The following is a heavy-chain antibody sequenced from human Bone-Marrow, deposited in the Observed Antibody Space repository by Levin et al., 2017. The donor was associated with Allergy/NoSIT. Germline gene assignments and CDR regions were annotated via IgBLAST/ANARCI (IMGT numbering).Heavy chain of an antibody. Sequence: GGSLRLSCAASGFTFDDYAMHWVRQAPGKGLEWVSGISSNSGSIVYADSVKGRFTISRDNAKNSLYLQMNSLRAEDTSLYYCARESASSYYYYYMDVWGKGTTVTVSS. CDR1: GFTFDDYA. V-gene: IGHV3-9*01. CDR2: ISSNSGSI. J-gene: IGHJ6*03. CDR3: ARESASSYYYYYMDV.